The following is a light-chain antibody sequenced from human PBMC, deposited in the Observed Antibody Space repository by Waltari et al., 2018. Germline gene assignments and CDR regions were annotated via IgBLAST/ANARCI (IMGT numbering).Light chain of an antibody. J-gene: IGKJ1*01. CDR3: QQHGTLPAT. Sequence: EIVLTQSPGTASLSPGARVTLSCRASQSVGSSSLAWYQQKPGQAPRLVIYRASRRATCIPDRFSGSGSGTDCSLTISRLEPEDFAVYYCQQHGTLPATFGQGTKVEIK. V-gene: IGKV3-20*01. CDR2: RAS. CDR1: QSVGSSS.